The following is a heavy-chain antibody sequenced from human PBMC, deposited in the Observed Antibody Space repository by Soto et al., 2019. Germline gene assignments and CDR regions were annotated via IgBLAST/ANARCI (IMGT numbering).Heavy chain of an antibody. J-gene: IGHJ6*02. CDR1: GYTFTSYY. CDR3: ARVKIINPGIAAAGTYYYYGMDV. CDR2: INPSGGST. Sequence: ASVKVSCKASGYTFTSYYMHWVRQAPGQGLEWMGIINPSGGSTSYAQKFQGRVTMTRDTSTSTVYMELSSLRSEDTAVYYCARVKIINPGIAAAGTYYYYGMDVWGQGTTVTVSS. D-gene: IGHD6-13*01. V-gene: IGHV1-46*01.